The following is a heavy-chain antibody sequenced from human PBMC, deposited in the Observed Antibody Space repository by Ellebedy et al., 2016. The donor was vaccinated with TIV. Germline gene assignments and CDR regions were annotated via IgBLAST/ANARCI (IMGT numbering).Heavy chain of an antibody. CDR1: GFTFSNYG. J-gene: IGHJ4*02. CDR3: ARDAKEKARVSWEYDV. D-gene: IGHD5-24*01. V-gene: IGHV3-30*03. CDR2: VSYAGNSK. Sequence: PGGSLRLSCAASGFTFSNYGIHWVRQAPGKGLEWVATVSYAGNSKNYADSVRGRFTVSRDNSENTLYLQINSLRPEDTVVYYCARDAKEKARVSWEYDVWGQGTLVTVSS.